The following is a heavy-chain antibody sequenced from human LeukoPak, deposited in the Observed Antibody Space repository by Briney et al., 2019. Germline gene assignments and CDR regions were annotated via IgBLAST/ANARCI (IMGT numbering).Heavy chain of an antibody. CDR1: GYTFTSYD. D-gene: IGHD2-2*01. V-gene: IGHV1-8*01. Sequence: ASVKVSCKASGYTFTSYDINWVRQATGQGLEWMGWMNPNSGNTGYAQKFQGRVTMTRNTSISTAYMELSSLRSEDTAVYCCARVEVVPAFEENAYNGMDVWGQGTTVTVSS. J-gene: IGHJ6*02. CDR2: MNPNSGNT. CDR3: ARVEVVPAFEENAYNGMDV.